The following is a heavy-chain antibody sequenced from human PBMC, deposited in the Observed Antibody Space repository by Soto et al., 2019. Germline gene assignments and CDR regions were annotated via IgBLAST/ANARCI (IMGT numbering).Heavy chain of an antibody. D-gene: IGHD3-22*01. Sequence: QVQLVQSGAEVKKPGSSVKVSCEASGGTFSSYAISWVRQAPGQGLEWMGGIIPIFGTANYAQKFQGRVTITADESTSTAYMELSSLRSEDTAVYYCARAGDYYDSSGYYLFDYWGQGTLVTVSS. J-gene: IGHJ4*02. CDR1: GGTFSSYA. CDR2: IIPIFGTA. CDR3: ARAGDYYDSSGYYLFDY. V-gene: IGHV1-69*12.